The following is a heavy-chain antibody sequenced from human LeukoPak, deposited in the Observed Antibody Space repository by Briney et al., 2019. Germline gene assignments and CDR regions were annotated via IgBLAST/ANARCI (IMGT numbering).Heavy chain of an antibody. CDR3: ARAAYSGSSPFDY. J-gene: IGHJ4*02. Sequence: PSQTLSLTCTVSDGSISSGDYYWRWIRQPPGKGLEWIGYIYYSGSTYYNPSLKSRVTISVDTSKNQFSLKLSSVTAADTAVYYCARAAYSGSSPFDYWGQGTLVTVSS. CDR1: DGSISSGDYY. D-gene: IGHD1-26*01. CDR2: IYYSGST. V-gene: IGHV4-30-4*01.